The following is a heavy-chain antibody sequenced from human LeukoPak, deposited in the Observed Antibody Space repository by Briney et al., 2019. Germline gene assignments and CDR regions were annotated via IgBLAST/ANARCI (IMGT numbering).Heavy chain of an antibody. J-gene: IGHJ4*02. CDR3: STTYYYDSSEGY. CDR1: GFTFSSYW. Sequence: GGSLRLSCAASGFTFSSYWMSWVRQAPGKGLEWVGRIKSKTDGGTTDYAAPVKGRFTISRDDSKNTLYLQMNSLKTEDTAVYYCSTTYYYDSSEGYWGQGTLVTVSS. V-gene: IGHV3-15*01. CDR2: IKSKTDGGTT. D-gene: IGHD3-22*01.